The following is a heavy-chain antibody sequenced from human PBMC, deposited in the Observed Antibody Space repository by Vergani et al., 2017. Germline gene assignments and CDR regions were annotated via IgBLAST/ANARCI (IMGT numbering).Heavy chain of an antibody. Sequence: QVQLVESGGGVVQPGRSLSLSCAASGFPFNQYGLHWVRQAPGKGLEWVAVTGYDGNNKQYADSVKGRFTISRDNSKSTMYLQMNSLRDEDTGVYYCARDLRLLYNRFDPWGQGTLVTVSS. J-gene: IGHJ5*02. V-gene: IGHV3-33*01. CDR1: GFPFNQYG. CDR2: TGYDGNNK. D-gene: IGHD1-14*01. CDR3: ARDLRLLYNRFDP.